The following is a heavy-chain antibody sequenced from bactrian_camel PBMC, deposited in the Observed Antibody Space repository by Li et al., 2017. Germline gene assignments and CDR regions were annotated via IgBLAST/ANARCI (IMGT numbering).Heavy chain of an antibody. CDR1: GHTYSSYC. Sequence: ESGGGSVQSGGSLRLSCVASGHTYSSYCMGWFRQGPGKEREGVAAIDRDGQTTYADSVKGRFTISQDNAKNTVYLQMNSLKPEDTGVYYCVREHMAIVGIAIFGYWGQGTQVTVS. J-gene: IGHJ6*01. V-gene: IGHV3S53*01. CDR3: VREHMAIVGIAIFGY. D-gene: IGHD6*01. CDR2: IDRDGQT.